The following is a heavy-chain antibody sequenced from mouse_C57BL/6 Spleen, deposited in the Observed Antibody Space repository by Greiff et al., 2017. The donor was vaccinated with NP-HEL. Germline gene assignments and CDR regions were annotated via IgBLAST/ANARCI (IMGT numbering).Heavy chain of an antibody. V-gene: IGHV1-82*01. CDR2: IYPGDGDT. CDR1: GYAFSSSW. Sequence: QVQLQQSGPELVKPGASVKISCKASGYAFSSSWMNWVKQRPGKGLEWIGRIYPGDGDTNYNGKFKGKATLTADKSSSTAYMQLSSLTSEDSAVYFCARWYDYGSFAYWGQGTLVTVSA. J-gene: IGHJ3*01. D-gene: IGHD2-4*01. CDR3: ARWYDYGSFAY.